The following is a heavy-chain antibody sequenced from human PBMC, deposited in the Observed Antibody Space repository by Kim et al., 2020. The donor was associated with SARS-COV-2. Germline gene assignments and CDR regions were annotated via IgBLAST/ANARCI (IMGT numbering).Heavy chain of an antibody. CDR2: IYPGDSDT. J-gene: IGHJ4*02. CDR3: ARHRLVPYYYDSSRYYPDY. Sequence: GESLKISCKGSGYSFTSYWIGWVRQMPGKGLEWMGIIYPGDSDTRYSPSFQGQVTISADKSISTAYLQWSSLKASDTAMYYCARHRLVPYYYDSSRYYPDYWGQGTLVTVSS. V-gene: IGHV5-51*01. D-gene: IGHD3-22*01. CDR1: GYSFTSYW.